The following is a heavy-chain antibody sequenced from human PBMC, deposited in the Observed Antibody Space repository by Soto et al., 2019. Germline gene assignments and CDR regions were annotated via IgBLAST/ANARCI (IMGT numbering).Heavy chain of an antibody. D-gene: IGHD1-26*01. CDR2: INPFSRDV. V-gene: IGHV1-45*02. Sequence: QMQLVQSGAEVKTTGSTVTVSCKALGNTFTYRYLHWVRQAPGQALEWLGWINPFSRDVHYAQKFHGRVTITRDRSINTADMRLSSLGSADTAMYDCASVGVGSGSFTWELPDHWGQGTLVTVSA. J-gene: IGHJ4*02. CDR1: GNTFTYRY. CDR3: ASVGVGSGSFTWELPDH.